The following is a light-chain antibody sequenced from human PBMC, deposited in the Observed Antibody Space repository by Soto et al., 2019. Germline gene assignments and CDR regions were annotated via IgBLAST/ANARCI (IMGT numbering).Light chain of an antibody. Sequence: QSALTQPPSASGSPGQSVTISCTGTSSDVGGYVSWYQQHPGKAPKLMVYEVTQRPSGVPDRFSGSKSGNTASLTVAGLQAEDEADYYCSSYAGSNNLVFGGGTQRTV. CDR1: SSDVGGY. CDR3: SSYAGSNNLV. CDR2: EVT. V-gene: IGLV2-8*01. J-gene: IGLJ2*01.